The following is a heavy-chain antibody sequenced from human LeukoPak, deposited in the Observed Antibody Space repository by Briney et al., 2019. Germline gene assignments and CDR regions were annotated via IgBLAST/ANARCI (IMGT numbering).Heavy chain of an antibody. CDR3: AKDGVHGDTATVTLYFDY. V-gene: IGHV3-9*01. D-gene: IGHD5-18*01. J-gene: IGHJ4*02. Sequence: GRSLRLSCAASGFTFDDYAMHWVRQAPRKGLEWVSGISWNSGSIGYADSVKGRFTTSRDNAKNSLYLQMNGLRAEDTALYYCAKDGVHGDTATVTLYFDYWGQGTLVTVSS. CDR1: GFTFDDYA. CDR2: ISWNSGSI.